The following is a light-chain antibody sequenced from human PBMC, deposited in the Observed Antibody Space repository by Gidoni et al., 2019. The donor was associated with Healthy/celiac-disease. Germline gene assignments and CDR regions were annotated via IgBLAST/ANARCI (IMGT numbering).Light chain of an antibody. CDR2: DAS. CDR3: QQYDNLPPFT. J-gene: IGKJ3*01. CDR1: QDISNY. V-gene: IGKV1-33*01. Sequence: DIQMTQSPSSLSASVGDRVTITCQASQDISNYLNWYQQKPGKDPKLLIYDASNLETGVPSRFSGSGSGTDFTFTISSLQPEDIATYYCQQYDNLPPFTFGPXTKVDIK.